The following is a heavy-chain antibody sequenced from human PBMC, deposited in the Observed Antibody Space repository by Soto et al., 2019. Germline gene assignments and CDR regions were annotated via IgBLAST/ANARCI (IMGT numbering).Heavy chain of an antibody. V-gene: IGHV1-69*02. J-gene: IGHJ4*02. CDR3: ARSKEAMTTVTTLGY. Sequence: QVQLVQSGAEVKKPGSSVKVSCKASGGTFSSYTISWVRQAPGQGLEWMGRIIPILGIANYAQKFQGRVTITADKSTSTDYMELSSLRSEDTAVYYCARSKEAMTTVTTLGYWGQGTLVTVSS. D-gene: IGHD4-17*01. CDR2: IIPILGIA. CDR1: GGTFSSYT.